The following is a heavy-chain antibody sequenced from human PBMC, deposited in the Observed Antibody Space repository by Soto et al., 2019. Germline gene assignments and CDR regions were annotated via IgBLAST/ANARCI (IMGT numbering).Heavy chain of an antibody. CDR2: IYSGGST. CDR3: ARAARLQTGMDL. J-gene: IGHJ6*02. V-gene: IGHV3-53*01. Sequence: GGSLRLSCAASGFTVSSNYMSWVRQAPGKGLEWVSVIYSGGSTYYADSVKGRFTISIDNSKNTLYPKMNSLRAEDTAVYYCARAARLQTGMDLWGQGTTVTVSS. D-gene: IGHD2-15*01. CDR1: GFTVSSNY.